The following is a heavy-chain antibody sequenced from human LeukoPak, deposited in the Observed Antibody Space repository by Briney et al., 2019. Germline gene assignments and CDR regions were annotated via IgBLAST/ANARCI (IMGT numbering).Heavy chain of an antibody. CDR1: GGSISSGSYY. Sequence: PSETLSLTCTVYGGSISSGSYYWSWIRQPAGKGLEWIGRIYTSGSTNYNPSLKSRVTISVDTSKNQFSLKLSSVTAADTAVYYCARTYDTTRRDYWGQGTLVTVSS. V-gene: IGHV4-61*02. J-gene: IGHJ4*02. CDR2: IYTSGST. D-gene: IGHD3-22*01. CDR3: ARTYDTTRRDY.